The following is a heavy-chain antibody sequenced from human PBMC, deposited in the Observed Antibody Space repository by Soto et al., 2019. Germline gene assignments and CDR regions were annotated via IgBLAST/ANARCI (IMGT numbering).Heavy chain of an antibody. D-gene: IGHD5-18*01. CDR1: GYGFTSYW. CDR3: ARRGTAMVNLYYGMDV. J-gene: IGHJ6*02. V-gene: IGHV5-10-1*01. Sequence: PGESLKISCKGSGYGFTSYWISWVRQMPGKGLEWMGRIDPSDSYTNYSPSFQGHVTISADKSISTAYLQWSSLKASDTAMYYCARRGTAMVNLYYGMDVWGQGTTVTVSS. CDR2: IDPSDSYT.